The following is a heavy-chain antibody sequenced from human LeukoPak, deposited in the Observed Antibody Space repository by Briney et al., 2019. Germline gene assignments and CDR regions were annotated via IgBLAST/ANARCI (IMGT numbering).Heavy chain of an antibody. V-gene: IGHV1-69*05. J-gene: IGHJ3*02. Sequence: KVSCKASGGTFSSYAISWVRQAPGQGLEWMGGIIPIFGTANYAQKFQGRVTTTTDESTSTAYMELSSLRSEDTAVYYCASGIFGVVVDAFDIWGQGTMVTVSS. CDR1: GGTFSSYA. D-gene: IGHD3-3*01. CDR2: IIPIFGTA. CDR3: ASGIFGVVVDAFDI.